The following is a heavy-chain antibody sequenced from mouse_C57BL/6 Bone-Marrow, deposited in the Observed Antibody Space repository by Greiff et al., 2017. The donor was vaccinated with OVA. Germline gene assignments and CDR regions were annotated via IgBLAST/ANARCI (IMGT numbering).Heavy chain of an antibody. J-gene: IGHJ3*01. V-gene: IGHV5-4*01. CDR3: AREGTRGAY. CDR1: GFTFSSYA. CDR2: ISDGGSYT. D-gene: IGHD3-3*01. Sequence: DVQLVESGGGLVKPGGSLKLSCAASGFTFSSYAMSWVRQTPEKRLEWVATISDGGSYTYYPDNVKGRFTISRDNAKNNLYLQMSHLKSEDTAMYYCAREGTRGAYWGQGTLVTVSA.